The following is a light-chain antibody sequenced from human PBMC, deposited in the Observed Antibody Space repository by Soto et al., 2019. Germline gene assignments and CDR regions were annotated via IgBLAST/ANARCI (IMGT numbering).Light chain of an antibody. CDR1: QSISSL. J-gene: IGKJ1*01. CDR2: DAS. Sequence: DIHITHSPSTLSASVVDRVTITCRASQSISSLLALYQQKPGKAPKLIIYDASSLESGVPSRCSSGGSGTEFTLTISSLQPDDFASYCCQQYNSYKTFGQGTKVDIK. V-gene: IGKV1-5*01. CDR3: QQYNSYKT.